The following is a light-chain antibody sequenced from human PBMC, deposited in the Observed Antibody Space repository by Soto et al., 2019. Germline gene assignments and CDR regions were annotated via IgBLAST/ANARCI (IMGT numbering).Light chain of an antibody. V-gene: IGKV1-5*03. Sequence: DIQMTQSPSTLSASVGDRVTITCRASQSIGRWLAWYQQKPGKAPKLLIYKASTLESGVPSRFSGSGSGTDFTLTISSLQPDDFATYYCQQYNSNSEISFCPGTKVDIK. CDR2: KAS. CDR3: QQYNSNSEIS. J-gene: IGKJ3*01. CDR1: QSIGRW.